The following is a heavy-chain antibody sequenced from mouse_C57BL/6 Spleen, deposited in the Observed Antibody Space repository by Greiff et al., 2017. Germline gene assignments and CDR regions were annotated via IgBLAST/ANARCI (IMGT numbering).Heavy chain of an antibody. V-gene: IGHV1-80*01. CDR2: IYPGDGDT. Sequence: VQLQQSGAELVKPGASVKISCKASGYAFSSYWMNWVKQRPGKGLEWIGQIYPGDGDTNYNGKFKGQATLTSDKSSSTAYMQLSSLTSEDSAVYFWGSTAQAGAMDDWGQGTSVTVSS. J-gene: IGHJ4*01. CDR1: GYAFSSYW. D-gene: IGHD3-2*02. CDR3: GSTAQAGAMDD.